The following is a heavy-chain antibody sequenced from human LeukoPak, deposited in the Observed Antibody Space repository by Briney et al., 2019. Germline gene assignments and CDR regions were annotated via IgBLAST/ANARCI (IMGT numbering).Heavy chain of an antibody. V-gene: IGHV1-18*01. CDR2: VSAYDGST. Sequence: ASVKVSCKASGYSFTSYGFTWVRRAPGQGLEWMGWVSAYDGSTNYAQKIRGRVTMTTDASKNTVYMELRSLRFDDTAVYYCARGGRDGTDLWGQGTTVTVSS. D-gene: IGHD3-10*01. J-gene: IGHJ6*01. CDR1: GYSFTSYG. CDR3: ARGGRDGTDL.